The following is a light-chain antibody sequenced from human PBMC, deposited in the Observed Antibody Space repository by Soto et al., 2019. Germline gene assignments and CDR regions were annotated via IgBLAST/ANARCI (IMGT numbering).Light chain of an antibody. J-gene: IGLJ2*01. CDR2: ENN. V-gene: IGLV1-51*01. CDR1: SSNIGNNY. Sequence: QSVLTQPPSVSADPGQKVTISCSGSSSNIGNNYVSWYQQLPGTAPKLLIYENNKRPSGIPDRFSGSKSGTSATLGITGLQTGDKADYYCGTWDSSLSAVVFGGGTKLTVL. CDR3: GTWDSSLSAVV.